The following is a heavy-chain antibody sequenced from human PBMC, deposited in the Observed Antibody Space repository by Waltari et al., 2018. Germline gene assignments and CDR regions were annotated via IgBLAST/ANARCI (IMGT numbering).Heavy chain of an antibody. CDR1: GGSISSSSSY. D-gene: IGHD5-18*01. CDR3: ARQSDTAMGPNWFDP. CDR2: IYYSGIT. Sequence: QLQLQESGPGLVKPSETLSLTCPVSGGSISSSSSYWGWIRQPPGKGLEWIGSIYYSGITYYNPSLKSRVTISVDTSKNQFSLKLSSVTAADTAVYYCARQSDTAMGPNWFDPWGQGTLVTVSS. J-gene: IGHJ5*02. V-gene: IGHV4-39*01.